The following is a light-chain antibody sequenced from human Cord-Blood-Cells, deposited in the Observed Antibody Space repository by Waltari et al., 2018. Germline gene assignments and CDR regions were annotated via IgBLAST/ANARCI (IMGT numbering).Light chain of an antibody. CDR1: QSVSSN. CDR3: QQYNNWPYT. J-gene: IGKJ2*01. Sequence: EIVMTQSPATLSVSPGERATLSCRASQSVSSNLAWYQQKPGQAPRLLIYGASTRATGIPARFRGSVSGTEFTLTISSLQSEDFAVYYCQQYNNWPYTFGQGTKLEIK. V-gene: IGKV3-15*01. CDR2: GAS.